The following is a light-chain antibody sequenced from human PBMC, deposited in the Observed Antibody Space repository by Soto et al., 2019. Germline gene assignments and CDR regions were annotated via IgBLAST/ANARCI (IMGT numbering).Light chain of an antibody. CDR1: QSISNW. J-gene: IGKJ1*01. V-gene: IGKV1-5*01. CDR3: QQYNNWPPT. Sequence: DIQMTQSPSTLSASVGDRVTITCRASQSISNWLAWYQQTLGKAPKLLIYTASSLFSGVPSRFSGSGSGTEFTLTISSLQSEDFAVYYCQQYNNWPPTFGQGTKVDIK. CDR2: TAS.